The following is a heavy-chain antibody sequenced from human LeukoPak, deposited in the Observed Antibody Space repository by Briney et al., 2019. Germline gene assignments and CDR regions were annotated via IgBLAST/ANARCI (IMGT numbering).Heavy chain of an antibody. D-gene: IGHD6-13*01. CDR1: GFTFNAFG. CDR2: ISHDGSNK. CDR3: ANDYSNYYSYGMDV. Sequence: GGSLRLSCAASGFTFNAFGMHWVRQAPGKGLEWVAVISHDGSNKDYADSVKGRFTISRDNSKNTLYLQMNSLRAEDTAVYYCANDYSNYYSYGMDVWGQGTTVTVSS. J-gene: IGHJ6*02. V-gene: IGHV3-30*18.